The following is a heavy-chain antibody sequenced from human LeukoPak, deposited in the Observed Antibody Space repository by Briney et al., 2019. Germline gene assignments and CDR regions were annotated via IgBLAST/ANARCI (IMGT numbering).Heavy chain of an antibody. D-gene: IGHD3-10*01. Sequence: ASVRVSCKSSGYTFSSHYMHWVRQAPGQGLEWMGVISPIDGSTGYAQKFQGRITMTRDTSTSTVYMELSSLRSEDTAVYYCARGPRITLIRGGQWYYYMDVWGKGTTVTISS. CDR3: ARGPRITLIRGGQWYYYMDV. V-gene: IGHV1-46*01. CDR1: GYTFSSHY. CDR2: ISPIDGST. J-gene: IGHJ6*03.